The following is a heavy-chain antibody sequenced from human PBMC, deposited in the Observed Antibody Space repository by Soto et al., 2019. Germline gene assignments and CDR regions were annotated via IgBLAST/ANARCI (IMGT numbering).Heavy chain of an antibody. CDR3: ATDRLTSIQLWPHEEHHSYYYLMDV. Sequence: PSETLSLTCPVSGGSISSGGYYWSWIRQHPGKGLEWIGYIYYSGSTYYNPSLKSRVTISVDTSKNQFSLKLSSVTAADTAVYYCATDRLTSIQLWPHEEHHSYYYLMDVWGQGTTVTVSS. CDR1: GGSISSGGYY. D-gene: IGHD5-18*01. V-gene: IGHV4-31*03. J-gene: IGHJ6*02. CDR2: IYYSGST.